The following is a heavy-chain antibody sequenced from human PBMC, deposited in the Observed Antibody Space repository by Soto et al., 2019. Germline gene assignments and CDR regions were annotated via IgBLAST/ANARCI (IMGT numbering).Heavy chain of an antibody. Sequence: EVQLVESGGGLVQPGRSLRLSCAASGFTFDDYAMHWVRQAPGKGLEWVSGISWNSGSIGYADSVKGRFTISRDNAKNSLSLQRNGLGAADSALYYCAKGSEGSDCGGDCHDAFDIWGEGTMVTVSS. D-gene: IGHD2-21*02. CDR2: ISWNSGSI. CDR3: AKGSEGSDCGGDCHDAFDI. V-gene: IGHV3-9*01. CDR1: GFTFDDYA. J-gene: IGHJ3*02.